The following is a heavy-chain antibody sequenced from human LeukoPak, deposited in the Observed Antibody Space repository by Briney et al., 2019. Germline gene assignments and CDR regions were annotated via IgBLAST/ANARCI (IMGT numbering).Heavy chain of an antibody. CDR1: GGSISSGSYY. CDR3: AREERAMVYFDY. CDR2: IYTSGST. D-gene: IGHD5-18*01. Sequence: SQTLSLTCTVSGGSISSGSYYWSWTRQPAGKGLEWIGRIYTSGSTNYNPSLKSRVTISVDTSKDQFSLKLSSVTAADTAVYYCAREERAMVYFDYWGQGTLVTVSS. V-gene: IGHV4-61*02. J-gene: IGHJ4*02.